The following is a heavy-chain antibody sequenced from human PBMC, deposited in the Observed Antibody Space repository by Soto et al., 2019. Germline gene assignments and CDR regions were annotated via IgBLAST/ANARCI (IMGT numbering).Heavy chain of an antibody. V-gene: IGHV4-39*01. CDR1: GGSIISSSYY. J-gene: IGHJ6*02. Sequence: SETLSLTCTFSGGSIISSSYYWGWIRQPPGKGLEWIGSIYYSGSTYYNPSLKSRVTISVDMSKNQFSLKLSSVTAADTAVYYCARHKDYYGMDVWGQGTTVTVSS. CDR3: ARHKDYYGMDV. CDR2: IYYSGST.